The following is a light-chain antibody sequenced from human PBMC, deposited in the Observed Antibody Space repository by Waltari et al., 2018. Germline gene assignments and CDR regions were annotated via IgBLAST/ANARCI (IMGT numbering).Light chain of an antibody. CDR3: QHYVRLPAT. CDR2: GAS. Sequence: EIVLTQSPGSLSSSPGERVTLSCRASQSVSRALAWYQQKPGQAPRLLIFGASTRATGIPDRFSGSGSETDFSLTISILEPEDFAVYYCQHYVRLPATFGRGTKVEIK. CDR1: QSVSRA. V-gene: IGKV3-20*01. J-gene: IGKJ1*01.